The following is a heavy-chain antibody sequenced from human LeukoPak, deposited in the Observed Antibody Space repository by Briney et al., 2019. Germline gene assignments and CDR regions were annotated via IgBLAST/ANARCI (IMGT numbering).Heavy chain of an antibody. J-gene: IGHJ4*02. V-gene: IGHV3-9*01. CDR2: ISWNSGSI. D-gene: IGHD1-26*01. CDR1: GFTFDDYA. CDR3: AKDRAGGSGSFFDY. Sequence: GGSLRLSCAASGFTFDDYAMRWVQQAPGKGLEWVSGISWNSGSIGYADSVKGRFTISRDNAKNSLYLQVNSLRAEDTALYYCAKDRAGGSGSFFDYWGQGTLVTVSS.